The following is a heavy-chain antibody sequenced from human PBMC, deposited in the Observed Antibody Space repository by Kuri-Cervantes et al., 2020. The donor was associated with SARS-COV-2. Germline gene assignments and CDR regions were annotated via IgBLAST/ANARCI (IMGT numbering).Heavy chain of an antibody. D-gene: IGHD3-10*01. V-gene: IGHV3-33*01. CDR2: IWYDGKNE. J-gene: IGHJ6*03. CDR3: ATGAANSYMDV. CDR1: GYSFTNYW. Sequence: GESLKISCKVSGYSFTNYWIGWVRQAPGKGLEWVSVIWYDGKNEYYAGSVKGRFNISRDTSKNTVSLHMNSLRAEDTAMYYCATGAANSYMDVWGRGTTVTVSS.